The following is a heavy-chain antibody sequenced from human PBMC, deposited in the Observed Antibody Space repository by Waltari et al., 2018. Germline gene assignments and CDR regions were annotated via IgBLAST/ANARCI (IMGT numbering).Heavy chain of an antibody. CDR1: GDSMSNSDS. CDR2: VRGDGKT. Sequence: QLHLQDSRPGLVKPSGPLSPIYAVSGDSMSNSDSWCWVRQPPGKGLEWIGQVRGDGKTNYNPSFASRVTMSLDTSTYHFALKLTSATAADTALYYCARDRGRGLYLDTWGQGTLVTVSP. J-gene: IGHJ4*02. D-gene: IGHD1-1*01. V-gene: IGHV4-4*02. CDR3: ARDRGRGLYLDT.